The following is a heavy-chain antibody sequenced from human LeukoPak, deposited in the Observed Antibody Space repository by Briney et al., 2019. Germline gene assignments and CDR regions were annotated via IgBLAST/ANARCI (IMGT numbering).Heavy chain of an antibody. CDR2: IYYSGST. J-gene: IGHJ4*02. CDR1: GGSFSGYY. D-gene: IGHD3-10*01. CDR3: ARGRGWFGESPDY. V-gene: IGHV4-34*01. Sequence: SETLSLTCAVYGGSFSGYYWSWIRQPPGKGLEWIGSIYYSGSTYYNPSLKSRVTISVDTSKNQFSLKLSSVTAADTAVYYCARGRGWFGESPDYWGQGTLVTVSS.